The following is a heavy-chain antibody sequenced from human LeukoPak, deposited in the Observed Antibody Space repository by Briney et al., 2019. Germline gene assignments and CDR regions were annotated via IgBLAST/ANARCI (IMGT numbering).Heavy chain of an antibody. CDR1: GFTVSSNY. J-gene: IGHJ3*02. D-gene: IGHD3-22*01. V-gene: IGHV3-66*02. CDR2: IYSGGST. CDR3: ARIGVVKSPPDGFDI. Sequence: GGSLRLSCAASGFTVSSNYMSWVRQAPGKGLEWVSVIYSGGSTYYADSVKGRFTISRDNSKNTLYLQMNSMRAEDTAVYYCARIGVVKSPPDGFDILGQGTKGPVSS.